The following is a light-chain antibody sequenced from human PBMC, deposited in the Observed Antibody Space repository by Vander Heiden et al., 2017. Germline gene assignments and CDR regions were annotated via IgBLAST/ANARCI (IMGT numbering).Light chain of an antibody. Sequence: DIQMTQSPSSLSASVGDRVTITCRASQSISSYLNWYQQKPGKAPKLLIYAASSLQSGVPSRFSGSGSGTDFTLTISILQPEDFATYYCQQSDSTRLTFGGGTKVEIK. J-gene: IGKJ4*01. V-gene: IGKV1-39*01. CDR1: QSISSY. CDR3: QQSDSTRLT. CDR2: AAS.